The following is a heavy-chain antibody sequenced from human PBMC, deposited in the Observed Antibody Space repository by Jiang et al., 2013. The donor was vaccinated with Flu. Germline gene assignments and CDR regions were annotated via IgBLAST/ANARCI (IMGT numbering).Heavy chain of an antibody. CDR2: MSSSGGGP. CDR3: AKAGGGSYWLQH. D-gene: IGHD1-26*01. Sequence: RLSCAASGFTFSSYAMTWVRQAPGKGLEWVSEMSSSGGGPYYADSVKGRFTISRDSSKKALYLQMNSLRADDTAIYYCAKAGGGSYWLQHWGRGTLVSVSS. CDR1: GFTFSSYA. J-gene: IGHJ1*01. V-gene: IGHV3-23*01.